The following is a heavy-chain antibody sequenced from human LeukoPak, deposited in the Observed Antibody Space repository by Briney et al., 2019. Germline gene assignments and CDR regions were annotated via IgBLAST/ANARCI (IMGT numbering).Heavy chain of an antibody. Sequence: GESLKISCKGSGYNFTNYWISWLRQMPGKGLEWMGRIDPSDSYTNYSPSFQGHVTISTDKSISTAYLQWNSLKASDTAMYYCARHGRYTAIEYFDYWGQGTLVTVSS. CDR2: IDPSDSYT. J-gene: IGHJ4*02. D-gene: IGHD5-18*01. V-gene: IGHV5-10-1*01. CDR3: ARHGRYTAIEYFDY. CDR1: GYNFTNYW.